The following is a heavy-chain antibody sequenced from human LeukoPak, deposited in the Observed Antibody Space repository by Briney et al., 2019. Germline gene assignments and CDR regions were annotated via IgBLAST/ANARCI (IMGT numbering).Heavy chain of an antibody. CDR3: ARGWSPSGYYDY. J-gene: IGHJ4*02. CDR2: IKRDGSDK. V-gene: IGHV3-7*05. Sequence: PSGGSLRLSCAASGFTFSDYWMAWVRQAPGGGLEWVAHIKRDGSDKNYVDPVKGRFTISRDNAKNSVYLQMNSLRVEDTAVYYCARGWSPSGYYDYWGQGTLVTISS. D-gene: IGHD3-22*01. CDR1: GFTFSDYW.